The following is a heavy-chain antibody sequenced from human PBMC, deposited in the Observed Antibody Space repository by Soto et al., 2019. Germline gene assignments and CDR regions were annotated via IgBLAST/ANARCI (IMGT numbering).Heavy chain of an antibody. CDR2: ISGSGGST. CDR3: AKDEAFMIGFNNAFDI. CDR1: GFTFSSYA. D-gene: IGHD3-22*01. J-gene: IGHJ3*02. V-gene: IGHV3-23*01. Sequence: GGSLRLSCAASGFTFSSYAMIWVRQAPGKGLEWVSAISGSGGSTYYADSVKGRFTISRDNSKNTLYLQMNSLRAEDTAVYYCAKDEAFMIGFNNAFDIWGQGTMVTV.